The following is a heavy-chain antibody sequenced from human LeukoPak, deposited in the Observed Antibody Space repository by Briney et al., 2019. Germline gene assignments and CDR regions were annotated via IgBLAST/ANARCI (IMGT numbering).Heavy chain of an antibody. CDR2: INAGNGNT. J-gene: IGHJ6*02. V-gene: IGHV1-3*01. D-gene: IGHD3-3*01. Sequence: ASVKVSCKASGYTFTTSTIHWVRHAPGQRLEWMGWINAGNGNTKYSQKFQGRVTITRDTSASTAYMELSSVRSEDTAVYYCARANDFWSGHYYGMDVWGQGTTVTVSS. CDR1: GYTFTTST. CDR3: ARANDFWSGHYYGMDV.